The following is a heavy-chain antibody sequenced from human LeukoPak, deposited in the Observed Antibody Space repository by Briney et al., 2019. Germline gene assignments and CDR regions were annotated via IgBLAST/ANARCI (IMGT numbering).Heavy chain of an antibody. CDR1: GFTFSDYY. CDR2: ISSSGSTI. J-gene: IGHJ5*02. V-gene: IGHV3-11*01. D-gene: IGHD6-13*01. Sequence: PGGSLRLSCAASGFTFSDYYMSRIRQAPGKGLEWVSYISSSGSTIYYADSVKGRFTISRDNAKNSLYLQMNSLRAEDTAVYYCARDRSSSSWYRWFDPWGQGTLVTVSS. CDR3: ARDRSSSSWYRWFDP.